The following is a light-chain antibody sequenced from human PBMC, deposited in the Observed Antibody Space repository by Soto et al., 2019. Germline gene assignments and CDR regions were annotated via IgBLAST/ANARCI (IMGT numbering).Light chain of an antibody. Sequence: IQLTQSPSSLSASVGDRVTITCRASQGISSFLAWYQQKPGKAPKLLIYGASTLQSGVPSRFSGSGSGTDFTLTIGSXXXXXXXTXYCQQLNSFPIPFGPGTKVDIK. V-gene: IGKV1-9*01. J-gene: IGKJ3*01. CDR2: GAS. CDR1: QGISSF. CDR3: QQLNSFPIP.